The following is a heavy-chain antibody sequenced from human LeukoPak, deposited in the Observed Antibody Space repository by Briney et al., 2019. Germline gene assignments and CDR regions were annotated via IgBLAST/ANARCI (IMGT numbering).Heavy chain of an antibody. CDR3: ARAEHIVVVTATLDAFDI. V-gene: IGHV4-31*03. CDR2: IYYSGST. CDR1: GSSISSGGYY. J-gene: IGHJ3*02. Sequence: SETLSLTCTVSGSSISSGGYYWSWIRQHPGKGLEWIGYIYYSGSTYYNPSLKSRVTISVDTSKNQFSLKLSSVTAADTAVYYYARAEHIVVVTATLDAFDIWGQGTMVTVSS. D-gene: IGHD2-21*02.